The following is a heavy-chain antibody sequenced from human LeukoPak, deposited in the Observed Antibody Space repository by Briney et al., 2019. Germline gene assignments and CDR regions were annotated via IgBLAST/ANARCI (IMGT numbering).Heavy chain of an antibody. CDR3: ARVDTAMVDFDY. V-gene: IGHV1-18*01. D-gene: IGHD5-18*01. CDR1: GYTFTSYG. Sequence: GASVKVSCKASGYTFTSYGISWVRQAPGQGLEWMGWISAYNGNTNYAQKLQGRVTMTRNTSISTAYMELSSLRSEDTAVYYCARVDTAMVDFDYWGQGTLVTVSS. CDR2: ISAYNGNT. J-gene: IGHJ4*02.